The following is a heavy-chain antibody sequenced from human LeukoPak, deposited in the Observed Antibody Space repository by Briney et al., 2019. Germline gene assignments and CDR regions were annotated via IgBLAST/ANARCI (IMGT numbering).Heavy chain of an antibody. J-gene: IGHJ4*02. CDR1: GFTFRSYR. Sequence: PGGSLRLTCEASGFTFRSYRMHWVRQAPGKGLMWVSRIETDGSSTNYADSVKGRFTISRDNARNTVYLQMNSLRADDTAVYYCARDPSSWNGFFDSWGQGTLVTVSS. V-gene: IGHV3-74*01. D-gene: IGHD6-13*01. CDR2: IETDGSST. CDR3: ARDPSSWNGFFDS.